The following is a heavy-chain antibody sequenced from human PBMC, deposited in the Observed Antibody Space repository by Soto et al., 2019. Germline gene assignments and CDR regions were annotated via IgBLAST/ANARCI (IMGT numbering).Heavy chain of an antibody. V-gene: IGHV3-33*01. D-gene: IGHD2-2*01. Sequence: PRGSLRLSCAASGFPFSTYATHWVRQAPGKGLDWGAVVWYDGTDKNYADSVKGRFTISRDNSKSTLYLQMDHLRVEDTGVYHCARTDCSSSDCPRDLVGAVTMDYWGQGTPVTSPQ. CDR1: GFPFSTYA. J-gene: IGHJ4*02. CDR2: VWYDGTDK. CDR3: ARTDCSSSDCPRDLVGAVTMDY.